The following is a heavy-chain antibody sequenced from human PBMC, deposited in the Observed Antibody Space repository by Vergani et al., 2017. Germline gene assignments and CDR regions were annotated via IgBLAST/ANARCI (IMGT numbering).Heavy chain of an antibody. CDR3: AKVCGSTSCPDGGGAFDV. J-gene: IGHJ3*01. CDR2: INNNGGST. D-gene: IGHD2-2*01. CDR1: GFTFNSYA. Sequence: QLLESGGGLIQPGGSLRLSCAASGFTFNSYAMSWVRPAPGKGLEWVSGINNNGGSTYYADSVKGRFTISRDNSKNTLYLQMTDLRAEDTATYYGAKVCGSTSCPDGGGAFDVWGHGTMVTVSS. V-gene: IGHV3-23*01.